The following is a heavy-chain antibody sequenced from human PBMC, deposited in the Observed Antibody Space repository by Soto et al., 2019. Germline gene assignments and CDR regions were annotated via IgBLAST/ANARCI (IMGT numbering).Heavy chain of an antibody. CDR3: ASAEAASIYFDY. Sequence: QVQLVQSGAEVKKPGSSVKVSCKASGDSFNSHPISWVRQAPGQGLEWMGGITPIFDTANYAQKFQGRVTITADESTDTAYMELSSLRSEDTAVYYCASAEAASIYFDYWGQGPLVTVSS. CDR2: ITPIFDTA. V-gene: IGHV1-69*12. CDR1: GDSFNSHP. J-gene: IGHJ4*02.